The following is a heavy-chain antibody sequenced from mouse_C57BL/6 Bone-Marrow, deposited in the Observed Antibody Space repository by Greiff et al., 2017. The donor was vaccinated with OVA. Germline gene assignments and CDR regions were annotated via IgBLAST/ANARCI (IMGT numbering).Heavy chain of an antibody. CDR3: ARQIYSPWFAY. J-gene: IGHJ3*01. CDR1: GFTFSSYG. Sequence: VKLMESGGDLVKPGGSLQLSCAASGFTFSSYGMSCVRQTPDKRLEWVATISSGGSYTYYPDSVKGRFTISRDNAKNTLYLQMSSLKSEDTAMYYCARQIYSPWFAYWGQGTLVTVSA. V-gene: IGHV5-6*01. D-gene: IGHD1-3*01. CDR2: ISSGGSYT.